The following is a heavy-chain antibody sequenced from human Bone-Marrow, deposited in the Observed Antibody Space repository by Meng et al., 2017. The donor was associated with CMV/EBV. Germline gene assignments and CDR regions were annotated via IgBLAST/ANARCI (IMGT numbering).Heavy chain of an antibody. CDR1: GFTFSDYY. CDR3: ARETYYYDSSGSDYFDY. CDR2: ISSSGSTL. V-gene: IGHV3-11*04. J-gene: IGHJ4*02. D-gene: IGHD3-22*01. Sequence: GESLKISCAASGFTFSDYYMSWIRQAPGKGLEWISYISSSGSTLYYADSVKGRFTISRDNAKNSLYLQMNCLRAEDTAVYYCARETYYYDSSGSDYFDYWGQGTLVTVSS.